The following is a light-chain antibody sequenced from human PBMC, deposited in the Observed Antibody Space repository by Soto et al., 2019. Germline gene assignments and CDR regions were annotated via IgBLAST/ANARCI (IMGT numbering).Light chain of an antibody. V-gene: IGKV1-5*03. Sequence: DIQMTQSPSTLPASVGDRVTITCRANQSISTWLAWYQQKPGKAPNLLIYKASRLETGVPSRFSGSRSGPDFTLTISSLQPEDFATYYCQQSYSSPPTFGQGTKVDIK. CDR2: KAS. CDR1: QSISTW. CDR3: QQSYSSPPT. J-gene: IGKJ1*01.